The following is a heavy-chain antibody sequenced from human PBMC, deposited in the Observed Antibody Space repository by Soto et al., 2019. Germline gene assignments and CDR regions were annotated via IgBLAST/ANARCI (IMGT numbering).Heavy chain of an antibody. Sequence: PGESLKISCAASGFTFSSYAMSWVRQAPGKGLEWVSAISGSGGSTYYADSVKGRFTISRDNSKNTLYLQMNSLRAEDTAVYYCAKPLSYWEYYYYGMDVWGQGTTVTVSS. J-gene: IGHJ6*02. V-gene: IGHV3-23*01. CDR1: GFTFSSYA. CDR3: AKPLSYWEYYYYGMDV. CDR2: ISGSGGST. D-gene: IGHD5-18*01.